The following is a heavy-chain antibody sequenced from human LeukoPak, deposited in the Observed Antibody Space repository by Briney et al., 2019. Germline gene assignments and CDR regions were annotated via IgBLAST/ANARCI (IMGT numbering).Heavy chain of an antibody. J-gene: IGHJ4*02. Sequence: GASVKVSCKSSGYTFTFFPIHWVRQAPGQSLEYMGWINPDSGDTKYSQRFQGRVTITGDTSVSTVYLELSNLRSEDTAIYFCARIQAYANVPEGRHFDSWGQGTLVTVSS. CDR1: GYTFTFFP. CDR3: ARIQAYANVPEGRHFDS. CDR2: INPDSGDT. D-gene: IGHD2-8*01. V-gene: IGHV1-3*01.